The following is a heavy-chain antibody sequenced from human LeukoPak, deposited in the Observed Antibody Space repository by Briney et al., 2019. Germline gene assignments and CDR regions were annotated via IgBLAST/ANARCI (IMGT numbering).Heavy chain of an antibody. J-gene: IGHJ5*02. CDR1: GGTCSSYA. Sequence: SVKVSCKASGGTCSSYAISWVRQAPGQGLEWMGRIIPIFGIANYAQKFQGRVTITADKSTSTAYMELSSLRSEDTAVYYCAMLAAVGDYLNEWFDPWGQGTLVTVSS. D-gene: IGHD4-17*01. V-gene: IGHV1-69*04. CDR2: IIPIFGIA. CDR3: AMLAAVGDYLNEWFDP.